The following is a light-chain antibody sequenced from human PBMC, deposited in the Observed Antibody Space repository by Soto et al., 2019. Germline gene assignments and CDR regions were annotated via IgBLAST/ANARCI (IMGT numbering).Light chain of an antibody. CDR2: EGS. V-gene: IGLV2-23*01. Sequence: QSALTQPASVSGSPGQSITISCTGTSSDVGSYNLVSWYQQHPGKAPKLMIYEGSRRPSGISNRFSGSKFGNTASLTISGLQAEDEADYYCCSYAGSSTLGFGTGTKVTVL. J-gene: IGLJ1*01. CDR1: SSDVGSYNL. CDR3: CSYAGSSTLG.